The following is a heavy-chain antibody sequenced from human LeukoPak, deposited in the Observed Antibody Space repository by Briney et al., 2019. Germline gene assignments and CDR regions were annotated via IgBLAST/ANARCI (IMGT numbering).Heavy chain of an antibody. CDR3: ARENSGINGGKYFDY. V-gene: IGHV1-69*04. CDR2: IIPILGIA. J-gene: IGHJ4*02. D-gene: IGHD1-26*01. CDR1: GGTFSSYA. Sequence: ASVKVSCKASGGTFSSYAISWVRQAPGQGLEWMGRIIPILGIANYAQKFQGRVTITADKSTSTAYMELSSLRSEDTAVYYCARENSGINGGKYFDYGGKGPLFTVPS.